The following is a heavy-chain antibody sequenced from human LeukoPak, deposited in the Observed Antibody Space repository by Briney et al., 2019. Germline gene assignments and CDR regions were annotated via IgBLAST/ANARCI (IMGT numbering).Heavy chain of an antibody. D-gene: IGHD3-10*01. CDR3: ARHVGFITMVRGVINNNWFDP. J-gene: IGHJ5*02. Sequence: SETLSLTCAVSGGSISSNSYYWGWIRQPPGKGLEWIGSIYYSGSPYYNPSLKSRFTISVDTSKKQFSLKLSSVTAADTAVYYCARHVGFITMVRGVINNNWFDPWGQGTLVTVSS. CDR2: IYYSGSP. CDR1: GGSISSNSYY. V-gene: IGHV4-39*01.